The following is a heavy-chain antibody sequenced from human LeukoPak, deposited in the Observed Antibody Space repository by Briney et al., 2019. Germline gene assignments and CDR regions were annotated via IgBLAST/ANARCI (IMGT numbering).Heavy chain of an antibody. CDR2: IYPGDSDT. V-gene: IGHV5-51*01. CDR1: GYSFTSYW. CDR3: PSRGKNYGSVSYVLFDY. J-gene: IGHJ4*02. Sequence: GESLKISCKGSGYSFTSYWIGWVRQMPEKGLEWMGIIYPGDSDTRYSPSSQGQVTISADKSISTAYLQWSSLKASDTAKNYCPSRGKNYGSVSYVLFDYWGQGTLVTASS. D-gene: IGHD3-10*01.